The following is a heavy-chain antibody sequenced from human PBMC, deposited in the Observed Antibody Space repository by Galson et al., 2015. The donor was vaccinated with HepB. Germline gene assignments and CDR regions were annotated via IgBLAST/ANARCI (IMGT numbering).Heavy chain of an antibody. CDR3: ARKGAYVLRGSVGDYNALDV. D-gene: IGHD3-10*01. CDR1: GFIFRDYY. J-gene: IGHJ6*02. V-gene: IGHV3-11*06. CDR2: ISSSGAYT. Sequence: SLRLSCAASGFIFRDYYMAWIRQTPGKGLEWLSHISSSGAYTNYADSVKGRFSISRDNAKNSLFLHLNSLRVEDTAIYYCARKGAYVLRGSVGDYNALDVWGQGTTVIVSS.